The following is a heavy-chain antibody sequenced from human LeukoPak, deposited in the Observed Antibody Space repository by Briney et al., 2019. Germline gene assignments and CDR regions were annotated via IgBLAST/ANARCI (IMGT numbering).Heavy chain of an antibody. J-gene: IGHJ4*02. Sequence: SETLSLTCTVSGGSISSYYWSWIRQPSGKGLEWIGRIYTSGSTNYNPSLKSRVTMSVDTSKNQFSLKLSSVTAADTAVYYCARFGYSGYGLYYFDYWGQGTLVTVSS. CDR3: ARFGYSGYGLYYFDY. V-gene: IGHV4-4*07. CDR2: IYTSGST. CDR1: GGSISSYY. D-gene: IGHD5-12*01.